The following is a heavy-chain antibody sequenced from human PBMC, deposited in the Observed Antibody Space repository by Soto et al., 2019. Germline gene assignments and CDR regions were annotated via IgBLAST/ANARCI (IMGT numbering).Heavy chain of an antibody. Sequence: ASVKVSCKASGYSFATYGFSWVRQAPGQGLECVGWISAHNGDTHYSQKFQGRVTLTTDTSTNTGYMELRSLTSDDAAVYFCATEPIYYNDGSGYYPLGHWGQGTLVTVSS. CDR2: ISAHNGDT. CDR3: ATEPIYYNDGSGYYPLGH. D-gene: IGHD3-22*01. CDR1: GYSFATYG. V-gene: IGHV1-18*04. J-gene: IGHJ4*02.